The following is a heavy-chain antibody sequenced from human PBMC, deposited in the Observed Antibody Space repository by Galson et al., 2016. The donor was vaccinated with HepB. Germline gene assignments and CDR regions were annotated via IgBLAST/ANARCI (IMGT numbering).Heavy chain of an antibody. J-gene: IGHJ4*02. Sequence: SLRLSCAASGFMFSSYWVGWVRQAPGKGLEWVANINQDASRKYYVDSAKGRFTISRDNAKNSLYLQMNSLRAEDTAVYYCATSPGGNTASLGGWGQGTLATVSS. D-gene: IGHD1-14*01. CDR1: GFMFSSYW. CDR2: INQDASRK. CDR3: ATSPGGNTASLGG. V-gene: IGHV3-7*02.